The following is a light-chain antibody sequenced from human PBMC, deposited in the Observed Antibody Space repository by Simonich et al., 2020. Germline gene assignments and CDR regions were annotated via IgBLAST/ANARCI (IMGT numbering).Light chain of an antibody. CDR3: VLYMGSGIWV. J-gene: IGLJ3*02. CDR1: SGSVSTCYY. V-gene: IGLV8-61*01. Sequence: QTVVTQEPSFSVSPGGTVTLTCGLSSGSVSTCYYPSWYQQTPGQAPRTHIYSTNTRSSGVPDRFSGSILGNKAALTITGAQADDESDYYCVLYMGSGIWVFGGGTKLTVL. CDR2: STN.